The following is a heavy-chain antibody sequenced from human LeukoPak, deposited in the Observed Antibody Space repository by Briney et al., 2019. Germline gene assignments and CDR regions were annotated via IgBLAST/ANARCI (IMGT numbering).Heavy chain of an antibody. D-gene: IGHD2-21*01. CDR1: GGTFSSYA. J-gene: IGHJ4*02. V-gene: IGHV1-69*13. CDR3: ARDAYCGGDCYARYYFDC. Sequence: ASVKVSCKASGGTFSSYAISWVRQAPGQGLEWMGGIIPIFGTANYAQKFQGRVTITADESTSTAYMELSSLRSEDTAVYYCARDAYCGGDCYARYYFDCWGQGTLVTVSS. CDR2: IIPIFGTA.